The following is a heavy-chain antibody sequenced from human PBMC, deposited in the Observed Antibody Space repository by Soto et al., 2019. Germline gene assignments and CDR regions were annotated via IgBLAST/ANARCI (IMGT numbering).Heavy chain of an antibody. J-gene: IGHJ4*02. V-gene: IGHV3-30*03. D-gene: IGHD5-18*01. CDR3: AAGSYGYFFY. CDR1: GFTFSSYG. CDR2: ISYDGSNK. Sequence: QVQLVESGGGVVQPGRSLRLSCAASGFTFSSYGMHWVRQAPGKGLEWVAVISYDGSNKYYADSVKGRFTISRDNSKNTLYLQMNSLRAEDTAVYYCAAGSYGYFFYWGQGNLVTVSS.